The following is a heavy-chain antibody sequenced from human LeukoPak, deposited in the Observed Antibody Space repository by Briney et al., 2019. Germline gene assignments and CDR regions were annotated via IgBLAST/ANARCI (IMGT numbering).Heavy chain of an antibody. D-gene: IGHD6-6*01. CDR1: GGSFSGYY. Sequence: KPSETLSLTCAVYGGSFSGYYWSWIRQPPGKGLEWIGEINHSGSTNYNPSLKSRVTISVDTSKNQFSLKLSSVTAADTAVYYCAREGSIGYSSSSLDYWGQGTLVTVSS. V-gene: IGHV4-34*01. CDR3: AREGSIGYSSSSLDY. CDR2: INHSGST. J-gene: IGHJ4*02.